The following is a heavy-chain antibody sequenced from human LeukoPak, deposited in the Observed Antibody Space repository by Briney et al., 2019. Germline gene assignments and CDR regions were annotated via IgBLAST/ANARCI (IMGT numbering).Heavy chain of an antibody. CDR3: ASPGSVGDTGMPDY. V-gene: IGHV3-7*01. CDR1: GFIFSGYW. Sequence: GGSLRLSCAASGFIFSGYWMTWVRQAPGKGLEWVANIKQDGSEKYYVDTVKGRFTISRDNAKNSLYLQMNSLRAEDRAVYYCASPGSVGDTGMPDYWGQGTLVTVSS. CDR2: IKQDGSEK. J-gene: IGHJ4*02. D-gene: IGHD5-18*01.